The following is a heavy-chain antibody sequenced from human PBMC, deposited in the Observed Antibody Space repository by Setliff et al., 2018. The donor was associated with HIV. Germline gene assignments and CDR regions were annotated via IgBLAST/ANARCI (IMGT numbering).Heavy chain of an antibody. V-gene: IGHV3-7*03. CDR2: ITEDGNKK. D-gene: IGHD2-8*01. CDR1: GGSFTGYY. J-gene: IGHJ5*01. Sequence: ETLSLTCAVSGGSFTGYYWSWVRQAPGKGLEWIANITEDGNKKYHAGSVWGRFTISRDNAKNSLYLQMNSLRAEDTAVYYCARPLLRTNPVYGILGNWFDSWGRGTLVTVSS. CDR3: ARPLLRTNPVYGILGNWFDS.